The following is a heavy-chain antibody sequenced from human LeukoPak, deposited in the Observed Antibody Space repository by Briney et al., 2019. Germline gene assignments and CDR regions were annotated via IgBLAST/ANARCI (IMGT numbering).Heavy chain of an antibody. CDR2: ISYDGSNK. J-gene: IGHJ4*02. D-gene: IGHD3-9*01. CDR3: SKVFGRYFDWLPPPYFDY. CDR1: GFTFSSYA. Sequence: PGRSLRLSCAASGFTFSSYAMHWVRQAPGKGLEWVAVISYDGSNKYYADSVKGRFTISRDNSKNTLYLQMNSLRAEDTAVYYWSKVFGRYFDWLPPPYFDYWGQGTLVTVSS. V-gene: IGHV3-30-3*01.